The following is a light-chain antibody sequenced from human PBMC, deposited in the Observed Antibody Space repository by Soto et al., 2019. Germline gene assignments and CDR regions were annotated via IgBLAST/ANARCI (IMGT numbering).Light chain of an antibody. Sequence: QSALTQPASVSGSPGQSITISCTGTSSDVGGYNYVSWYQQHPGKAPKFMIYEVSNRPSGVSNRFSGSKSGNTASLTISGLQAEDEADYYCSSYTSSSTPWVFGGGTKLTLL. V-gene: IGLV2-14*01. CDR1: SSDVGGYNY. CDR2: EVS. J-gene: IGLJ3*02. CDR3: SSYTSSSTPWV.